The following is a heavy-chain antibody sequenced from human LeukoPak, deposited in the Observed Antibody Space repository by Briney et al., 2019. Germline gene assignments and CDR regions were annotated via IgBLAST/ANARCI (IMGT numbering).Heavy chain of an antibody. CDR1: GFTFNRYS. CDR2: ISARSSDI. V-gene: IGHV3-21*01. J-gene: IGHJ4*02. Sequence: GGSLRLSCVVSGFTFNRYSMNWVRQTPGGGLEWVSTISARSSDIYYADSVKGRFTISRDNSKNTLYLQMNSLRAEDTAVYYCAKDGNYDSSGYYYFDNWGQGTLVTVSS. D-gene: IGHD3-22*01. CDR3: AKDGNYDSSGYYYFDN.